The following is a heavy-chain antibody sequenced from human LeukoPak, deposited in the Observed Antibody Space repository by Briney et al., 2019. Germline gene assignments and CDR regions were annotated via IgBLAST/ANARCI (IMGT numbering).Heavy chain of an antibody. CDR2: INPNSGGT. V-gene: IGHV1-2*06. CDR3: ARGVSIYYDSSGHSTDI. D-gene: IGHD3-22*01. CDR1: GYTFTGYY. Sequence: ASVKVSCKASGYTFTGYYRHWVRQAPGQGLEWMGRINPNSGGTNYAQKFQGRVTMTRDTSISTAYMELSRLRSDDTAVYYCARGVSIYYDSSGHSTDIWGQGTMVTVSS. J-gene: IGHJ3*02.